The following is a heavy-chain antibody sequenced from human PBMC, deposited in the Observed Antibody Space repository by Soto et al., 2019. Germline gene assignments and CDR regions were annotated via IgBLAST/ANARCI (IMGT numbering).Heavy chain of an antibody. V-gene: IGHV3-23*01. CDR1: GFTFSSYA. CDR2: ISGSGGST. CDR3: AFIGSSSYHYYYGMDV. J-gene: IGHJ6*02. D-gene: IGHD6-6*01. Sequence: EVQLLESGGGLVQPGGSLRLSCAASGFTFSSYAMSWVRQAPGKGLEWVSAISGSGGSTYYADSVKGRFTISRDNSKNTLYLQMNSLRAEDTAVYYCAFIGSSSYHYYYGMDVWGQGTTVTVSS.